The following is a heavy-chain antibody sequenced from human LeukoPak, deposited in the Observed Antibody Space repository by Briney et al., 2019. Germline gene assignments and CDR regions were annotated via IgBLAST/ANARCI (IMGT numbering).Heavy chain of an antibody. CDR2: ISSSSSYI. D-gene: IGHD6-13*01. CDR3: ARPRESSSWYGGNYYYGMDV. Sequence: GGSLRLSCAASGFTFSSYSMNWVRQAPGKGLEWVSSISSSSSYIYYADSVKGRFTISRDNAKNSLYLQMNSLRAEDTAVYYCARPRESSSWYGGNYYYGMDVWGQGTTVTVSS. CDR1: GFTFSSYS. V-gene: IGHV3-21*01. J-gene: IGHJ6*02.